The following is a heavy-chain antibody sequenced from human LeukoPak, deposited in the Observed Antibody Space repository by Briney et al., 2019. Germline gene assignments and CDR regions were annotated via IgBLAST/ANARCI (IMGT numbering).Heavy chain of an antibody. Sequence: PGGSLRLSCAASGFTFSGYSMNWFRQAPGRGLEWVSYISSTSTTIYYKDSVKGRFTISRDNAKNSLYLHMTSLRVEDTAVYYCARDLVEGLTLLGRCYYYMDVWGKGTTVTVSS. D-gene: IGHD2-21*01. CDR3: ARDLVEGLTLLGRCYYYMDV. V-gene: IGHV3-48*01. CDR1: GFTFSGYS. J-gene: IGHJ6*03. CDR2: ISSTSTTI.